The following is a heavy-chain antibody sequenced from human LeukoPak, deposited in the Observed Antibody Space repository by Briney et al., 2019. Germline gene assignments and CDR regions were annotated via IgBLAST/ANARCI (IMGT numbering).Heavy chain of an antibody. V-gene: IGHV3-23*01. CDR3: AIFGPVVAATRGGSFDY. CDR2: MSGSGGST. CDR1: GFTFSSYA. D-gene: IGHD2-15*01. J-gene: IGHJ4*02. Sequence: PGGSLRLSCAASGFTFSSYAMSWVRQAPGKGLEWVSAMSGSGGSTYYADSVKGRFTISRDNSKNTLYLQMNSLRAEDTAVYYCAIFGPVVAATRGGSFDYWGQGTLVTVPS.